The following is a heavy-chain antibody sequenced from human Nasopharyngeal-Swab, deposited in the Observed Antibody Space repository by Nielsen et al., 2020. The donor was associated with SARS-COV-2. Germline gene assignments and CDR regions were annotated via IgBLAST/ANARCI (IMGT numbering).Heavy chain of an antibody. CDR3: ARFPRVTTTEDYYYYGMDV. V-gene: IGHV3-7*01. CDR2: INQDGSEK. Sequence: GESLKISCAASGFTFSNYWMIWVRQAPGKGLEWVANINQDGSEKYYVDSVRGRFTISRDNAKNSLSLQMNSLRVEDTAVYYCARFPRVTTTEDYYYYGMDVWGQGTTVTVSS. CDR1: GFTFSNYW. D-gene: IGHD4-17*01. J-gene: IGHJ6*02.